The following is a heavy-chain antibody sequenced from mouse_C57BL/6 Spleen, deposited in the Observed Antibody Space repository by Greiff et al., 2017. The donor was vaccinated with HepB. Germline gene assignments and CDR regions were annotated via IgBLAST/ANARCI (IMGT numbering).Heavy chain of an antibody. Sequence: EVQLQQSGAELVRPGASVKLSCTASGFNIKDDYMHWVKQRPEQGLEWIGWIDPENGDTEYASKFQGKATITADTSSNTAYLQLSSLTSEDTAVYYCTTRVRRGGYYAMDYWGQGTSVTVSS. V-gene: IGHV14-4*01. J-gene: IGHJ4*01. CDR3: TTRVRRGGYYAMDY. CDR2: IDPENGDT. D-gene: IGHD2-14*01. CDR1: GFNIKDDY.